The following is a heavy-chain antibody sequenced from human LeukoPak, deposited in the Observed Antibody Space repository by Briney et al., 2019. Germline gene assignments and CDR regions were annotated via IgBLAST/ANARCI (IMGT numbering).Heavy chain of an antibody. Sequence: SQTLSLTFAISGDSVSSNSAAWNWIRQSPSRGLEWLGSTYYRSKWYNDYAVSVKSRITINPDTSKNQFSLQLNSVTPEDTAVYYCARESGIAAAGTSYYYYYGMDVWGQGTTVTVSS. CDR1: GDSVSSNSAA. J-gene: IGHJ6*02. V-gene: IGHV6-1*01. CDR2: TYYRSKWYN. D-gene: IGHD6-13*01. CDR3: ARESGIAAAGTSYYYYYGMDV.